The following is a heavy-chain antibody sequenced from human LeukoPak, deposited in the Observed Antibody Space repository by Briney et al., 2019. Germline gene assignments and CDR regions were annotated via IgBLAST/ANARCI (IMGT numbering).Heavy chain of an antibody. Sequence: PGGSLRLSCAASGFTFSNYWMTWVRQAPGKGLELVANIKQGGSEKYYVDSVKGRFTISRDNAKNSLYLQTNSLRAEDTAVYYCARNQRRLDYWGQGTLVTVSS. J-gene: IGHJ4*02. CDR1: GFTFSNYW. CDR2: IKQGGSEK. CDR3: ARNQRRLDY. D-gene: IGHD1-14*01. V-gene: IGHV3-7*01.